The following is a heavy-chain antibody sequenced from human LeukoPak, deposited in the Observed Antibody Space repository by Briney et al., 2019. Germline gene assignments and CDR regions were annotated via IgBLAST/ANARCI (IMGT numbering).Heavy chain of an antibody. V-gene: IGHV3-23*01. CDR1: GFTFSSYA. CDR3: AKVDDYVWGSYRYKHHDY. CDR2: ISGSGGST. J-gene: IGHJ4*02. Sequence: GGSLRLSCAASGFTFSSYAMSWVRQAPGKGLEWVSAISGSGGSTYYADSVKGRFTISRDNSKNTLYLQMNSLRAEDTAVYYCAKVDDYVWGSYRYKHHDYWGQGTLVTVSS. D-gene: IGHD3-16*02.